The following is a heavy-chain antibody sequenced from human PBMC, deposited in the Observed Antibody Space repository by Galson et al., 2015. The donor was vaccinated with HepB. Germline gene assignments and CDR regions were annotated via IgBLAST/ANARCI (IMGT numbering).Heavy chain of an antibody. J-gene: IGHJ4*02. Sequence: SLRLSCAASGFTFSSYGMHWVRQAPGKGLEWVAVISYDGSNKYYADSVKGRFTISRDNSKNTLYLQMNSLRAEDTAVYYCAKEPAGHLHLDYWGQGTLVTVSS. CDR3: AKEPAGHLHLDY. CDR1: GFTFSSYG. CDR2: ISYDGSNK. V-gene: IGHV3-30*18.